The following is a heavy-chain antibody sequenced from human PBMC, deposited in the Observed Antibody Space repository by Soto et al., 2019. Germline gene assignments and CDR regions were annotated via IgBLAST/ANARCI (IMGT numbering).Heavy chain of an antibody. Sequence: QITLKESGPTLVKPTQTLTLTCTFSGFSLSTSGVGVGWIRQPPGKALQWLALIYWDDDKPYSPSLKSRLTIPKDTSKNQVVRTMTNMDPVDTATYYCAHYGDSGRFDPWGQGTLVTVSA. J-gene: IGHJ5*02. CDR3: AHYGDSGRFDP. CDR2: IYWDDDK. CDR1: GFSLSTSGVG. V-gene: IGHV2-5*02. D-gene: IGHD4-17*01.